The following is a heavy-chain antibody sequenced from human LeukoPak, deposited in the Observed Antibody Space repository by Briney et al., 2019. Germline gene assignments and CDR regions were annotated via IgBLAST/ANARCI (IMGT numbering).Heavy chain of an antibody. CDR2: ISGYNAYT. CDR1: GYTFTNYG. CDR3: ARDRRLDYQLPADN. J-gene: IGHJ4*02. V-gene: IGHV1-18*01. D-gene: IGHD2-2*01. Sequence: WASVKVSCKASGYTFTNYGISWVRQAPGQGLEWMGWISGYNAYTHYAQKLQGRVTMTTDTSTSTAYMELRSLRSDDTAVYYCARDRRLDYQLPADNWGQGTLVTVSS.